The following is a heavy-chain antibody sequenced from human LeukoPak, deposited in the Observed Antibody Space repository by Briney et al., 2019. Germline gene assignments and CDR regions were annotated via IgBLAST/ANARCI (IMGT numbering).Heavy chain of an antibody. Sequence: SETLSLTCTVSGGSISSYYWSWIRQPPGKGLEWIGYIYYSGSTNYNPSLKSRVTISLDTSKNQFSLRLTSVTASDTAVYYCARTGEYSGSGPSWAFDIWGQGTMVTVSS. V-gene: IGHV4-59*08. CDR1: GGSISSYY. CDR3: ARTGEYSGSGPSWAFDI. CDR2: IYYSGST. J-gene: IGHJ3*02. D-gene: IGHD3-10*01.